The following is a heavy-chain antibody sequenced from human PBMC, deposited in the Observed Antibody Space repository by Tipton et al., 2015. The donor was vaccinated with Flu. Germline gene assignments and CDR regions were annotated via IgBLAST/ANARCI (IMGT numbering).Heavy chain of an antibody. CDR1: GFTFSSYA. Sequence: SLRLSCAASGFTFSSYAMSWVRQAPGKGLEWVSAISGSGGSTYYADSVKGRFTISRDNSKNTLYLQMNSLRAEDTAVYYCAKDSASGDSSCYDYYYGMDVWGQGTTVTVSS. CDR2: ISGSGGST. V-gene: IGHV3-23*01. CDR3: AKDSASGDSSCYDYYYGMDV. D-gene: IGHD6-13*01. J-gene: IGHJ6*02.